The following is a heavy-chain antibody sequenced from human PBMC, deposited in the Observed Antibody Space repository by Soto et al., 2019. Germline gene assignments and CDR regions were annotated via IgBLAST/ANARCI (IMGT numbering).Heavy chain of an antibody. V-gene: IGHV3-53*04. CDR2: IYSGGST. Sequence: GGSLRLSCAASGFTVSSNYMSWVRQAPGKGLEWVSVIYSGGSTYYADSVKGRFTISRHNSKNTLYLQMNSLRAEDTAVYYCACGVLGYCSRASCLSYYYCMDVWGKGTTVTVSS. J-gene: IGHJ6*03. D-gene: IGHD2-2*01. CDR1: GFTVSSNY. CDR3: ACGVLGYCSRASCLSYYYCMDV.